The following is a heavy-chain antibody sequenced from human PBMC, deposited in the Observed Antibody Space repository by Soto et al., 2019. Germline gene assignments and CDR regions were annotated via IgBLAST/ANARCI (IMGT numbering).Heavy chain of an antibody. Sequence: QPGGSLRLSCAASGFTFSSYSMNWVRQAPGKGLEWVSYISSSGSTIYYADSVKGRFTISRDNAKNSLYLQMNSLRAEDTAVYYCARDDYGVYGDVFEIWGQGRMVTVSS. CDR2: ISSSGSTI. CDR1: GFTFSSYS. V-gene: IGHV3-48*04. J-gene: IGHJ3*02. CDR3: ARDDYGVYGDVFEI. D-gene: IGHD4-17*01.